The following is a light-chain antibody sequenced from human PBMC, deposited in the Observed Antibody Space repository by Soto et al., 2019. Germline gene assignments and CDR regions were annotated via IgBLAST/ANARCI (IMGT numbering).Light chain of an antibody. V-gene: IGKV1-27*01. CDR3: QRYYNAPFT. CDR1: QGMKNY. J-gene: IGKJ4*01. Sequence: DIQVTQYPSSLSASVGDRVTITGRASQGMKNYLAWYQQKPGEIPKLLIYAASTLESGIPPRFSGSGSGTDFTLTINNLQPEDVATYYWQRYYNAPFTFGGGTKVEIK. CDR2: AAS.